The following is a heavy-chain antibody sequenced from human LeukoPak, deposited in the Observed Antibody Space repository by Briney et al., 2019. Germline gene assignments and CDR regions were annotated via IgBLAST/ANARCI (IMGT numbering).Heavy chain of an antibody. J-gene: IGHJ4*02. CDR2: IYYSGST. D-gene: IGHD5-24*01. Sequence: SETLSLTCTVSGGSISSSSYYWGWIRQPPGKGLEWIGSIYYSGSTYYNPSLKSRVTISVDTSKNQFSLKLSSVTPEDTAVYYCARGIGWPYFDYWGQGTLVTVSS. V-gene: IGHV4-39*01. CDR1: GGSISSSSYY. CDR3: ARGIGWPYFDY.